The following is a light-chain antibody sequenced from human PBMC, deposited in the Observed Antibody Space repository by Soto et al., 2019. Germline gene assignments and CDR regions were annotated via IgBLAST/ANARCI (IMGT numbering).Light chain of an antibody. CDR3: CSYAGTFTWV. J-gene: IGLJ1*01. Sequence: QSVLTQPASVSGSPGQSITISCTGTSSDVGGYNYVSWYQQHPGKAPKLIIHDVTKWPSGVPDRFSGSKSGNTASLTISGLLPEDEADYYCCSYAGTFTWVFGTGTKLTVL. CDR1: SSDVGGYNY. V-gene: IGLV2-11*01. CDR2: DVT.